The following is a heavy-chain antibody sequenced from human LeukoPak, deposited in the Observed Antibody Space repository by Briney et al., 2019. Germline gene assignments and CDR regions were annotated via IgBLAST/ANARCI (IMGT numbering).Heavy chain of an antibody. Sequence: PGGSLRLPCAASGFTFSGYDMNWVRQAPGKGLEWVSSISGSSSYIYYADSMKGRFTISRDNGKNSLYLQMNSLRAEDTAVYFCARGSSNVAARNNWFDPWGQGTLVTVSS. CDR1: GFTFSGYD. D-gene: IGHD6-6*01. V-gene: IGHV3-21*01. CDR3: ARGSSNVAARNNWFDP. CDR2: ISGSSSYI. J-gene: IGHJ5*02.